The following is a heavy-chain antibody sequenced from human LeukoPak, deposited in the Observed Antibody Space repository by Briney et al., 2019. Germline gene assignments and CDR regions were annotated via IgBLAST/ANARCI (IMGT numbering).Heavy chain of an antibody. CDR1: GYSFSSYW. CDR2: IYPGGSET. Sequence: GESLKISCKGLGYSFSSYWSAWVRQRPGKGLEWMGIIYPGGSETRYDPSFEGQVTIPADRSTSTAYLRWSSLRASDTAMYYCARANRDGHNQNFDHWGQGTLVSVSS. D-gene: IGHD5-24*01. V-gene: IGHV5-51*01. J-gene: IGHJ4*02. CDR3: ARANRDGHNQNFDH.